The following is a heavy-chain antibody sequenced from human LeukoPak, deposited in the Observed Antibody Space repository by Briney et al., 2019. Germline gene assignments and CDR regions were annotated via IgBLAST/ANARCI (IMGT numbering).Heavy chain of an antibody. CDR3: ARDPRGSYGIFDY. CDR1: GYSISSGYY. J-gene: IGHJ4*02. Sequence: PSETLSLTCTVSGYSISSGYYWGWIRQPPGKGLEWIGSIYHSGSTYYNPSLKSRVTISVDTSKNQFSLKLSSVTAADTAVYYCARDPRGSYGIFDYWGQGTLVTVSS. V-gene: IGHV4-38-2*02. D-gene: IGHD1-26*01. CDR2: IYHSGST.